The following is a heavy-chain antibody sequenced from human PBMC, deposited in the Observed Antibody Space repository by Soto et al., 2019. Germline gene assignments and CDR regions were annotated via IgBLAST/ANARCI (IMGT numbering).Heavy chain of an antibody. D-gene: IGHD2-2*01. J-gene: IGHJ3*02. V-gene: IGHV4-4*07. CDR2: IYSSGTT. Sequence: QVQLQESGPGLVKPSETLSLTCTLSGGSMSGYYWSWVRQPAGKGLEDIGHIYSSGTTNYNPSLKGRVTMSRDTSENRFSLRLNFMTAADTAVYYCARGSDAYAFDIWGQGTMVSVSS. CDR3: ARGSDAYAFDI. CDR1: GGSMSGYY.